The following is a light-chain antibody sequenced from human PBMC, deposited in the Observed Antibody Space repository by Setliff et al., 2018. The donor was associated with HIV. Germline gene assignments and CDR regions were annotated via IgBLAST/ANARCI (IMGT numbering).Light chain of an antibody. V-gene: IGLV2-14*01. J-gene: IGLJ1*01. CDR2: EVS. Sequence: QSVLTQPASVSGSPGQSITVSCTGTSSDVGAYNYVSWYQQHPGKAPKLMIHEVSNRPSGVSNRFSGSKSGNTASLTISGLQAEDEADYYCSSFTSSGTYVFGTGTKVTVL. CDR1: SSDVGAYNY. CDR3: SSFTSSGTYV.